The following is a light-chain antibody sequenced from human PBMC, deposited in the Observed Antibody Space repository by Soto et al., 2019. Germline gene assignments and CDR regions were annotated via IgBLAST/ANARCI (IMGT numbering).Light chain of an antibody. CDR1: QSVSSS. CDR3: LQFNNWPPYT. CDR2: GAS. V-gene: IGKV3-15*01. J-gene: IGKJ2*01. Sequence: EIVMTQSPATLSVSPGERATLSCRASQSVSSSLAWYQHKPGQPPRLLIYGASTRATGIPARFSGSGSGTEFTLTISNLQPEDFAVYYCLQFNNWPPYTFGQGTQLEI.